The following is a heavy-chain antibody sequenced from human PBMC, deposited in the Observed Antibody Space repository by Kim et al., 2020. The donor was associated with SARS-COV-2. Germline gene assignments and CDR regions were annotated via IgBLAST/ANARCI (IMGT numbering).Heavy chain of an antibody. CDR2: ISGIGGST. CDR1: GFTFSSYA. V-gene: IGHV3-23*01. J-gene: IGHJ4*02. CDR3: ATGEIRYYFDY. Sequence: GGSLRLSCAASGFTFSSYAMSWVRQAPGKGLEWVSAISGIGGSTYYADSVKGRFTISRDNSKNTLYLQMNSLRAEDTAVYYCATGEIRYYFDYWGQGTLGTVSS. D-gene: IGHD1-1*01.